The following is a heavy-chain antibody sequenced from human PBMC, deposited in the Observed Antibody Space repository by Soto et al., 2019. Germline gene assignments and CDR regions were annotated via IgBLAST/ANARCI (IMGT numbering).Heavy chain of an antibody. V-gene: IGHV4-59*01. Sequence: SETLSLTCTVSGDSINNYYWSWIRQPPGKGLEWIGYIYYSGSTNYNPSLKSRVTISVDTSKNQFSLKLTSVTPADTAIYYCARVKRSTSRLDPWGQGTLVTVSS. CDR3: ARVKRSTSRLDP. CDR1: GDSINNYY. J-gene: IGHJ5*02. D-gene: IGHD1-26*01. CDR2: IYYSGST.